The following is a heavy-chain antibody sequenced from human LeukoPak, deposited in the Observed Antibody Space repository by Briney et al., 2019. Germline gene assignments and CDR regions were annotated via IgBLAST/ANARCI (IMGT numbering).Heavy chain of an antibody. CDR1: GYSFTSYW. V-gene: IGHV5-10-1*01. Sequence: AEPLTISRKGSGYSFTSYWISWVRQMPGKGLEWTGRIAPRDSYTNYSPFFQGHVIISADKCISIAYLQWSSMKASDTAMYYCARHVEYCSSTSCYRHNAFDIWDQGTMVTVSS. CDR3: ARHVEYCSSTSCYRHNAFDI. CDR2: IAPRDSYT. J-gene: IGHJ3*02. D-gene: IGHD2-2*01.